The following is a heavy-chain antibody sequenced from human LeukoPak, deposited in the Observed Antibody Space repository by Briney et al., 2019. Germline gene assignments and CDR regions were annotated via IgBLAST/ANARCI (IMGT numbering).Heavy chain of an antibody. CDR1: GGSISSYY. Sequence: SETLSLTCTVSGGSISSYYWSWIRQPPGKGLEWIGYIYYSGSTNYNSSLKSRVTISVDTSKNQFSLKLSSVTAADTAVYYCAASRDGYNPDAFDIWGQGTMVTVSS. J-gene: IGHJ3*02. V-gene: IGHV4-59*08. CDR2: IYYSGST. D-gene: IGHD5-24*01. CDR3: AASRDGYNPDAFDI.